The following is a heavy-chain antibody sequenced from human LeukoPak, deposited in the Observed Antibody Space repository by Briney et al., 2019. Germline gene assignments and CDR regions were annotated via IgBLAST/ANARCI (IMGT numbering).Heavy chain of an antibody. CDR3: ARAPFSYGDYFDY. J-gene: IGHJ4*02. V-gene: IGHV3-74*01. D-gene: IGHD4-17*01. CDR2: INSDGSST. CDR1: GFTFSSYW. Sequence: GGSLRLSCAASGFTFSSYWMHRVRQAPGKGLVWVSRINSDGSSTSYADSVKGRFTISRDNAKNTLYLQMNSLRAEDTAVYYCARAPFSYGDYFDYWGQGTLVTVSS.